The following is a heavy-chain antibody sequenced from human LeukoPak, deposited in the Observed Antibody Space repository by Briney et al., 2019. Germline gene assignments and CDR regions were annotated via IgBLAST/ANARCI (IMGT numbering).Heavy chain of an antibody. D-gene: IGHD6-13*01. V-gene: IGHV1-18*04. J-gene: IGHJ4*02. CDR3: ARDFSAAGDFDY. CDR1: GYTFTSYG. CDR2: ISAYSGNT. Sequence: ASVKVSCKASGYTFTSYGISWVRQAPGQGLEWMGWISAYSGNTNYAQNLQGRVTMTTDTSTSTAYMELRSLRSDDTAVYYCARDFSAAGDFDYWGQGTLVTVSS.